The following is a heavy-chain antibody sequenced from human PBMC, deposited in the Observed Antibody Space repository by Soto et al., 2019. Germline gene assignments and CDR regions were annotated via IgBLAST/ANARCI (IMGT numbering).Heavy chain of an antibody. V-gene: IGHV2-5*02. Sequence: SGPTLVNPTQTLTLTCTFSGFSLNTSGVGVGWIRQPPGKALEWLGIIFWDDDKRYSPSLKSRVTITKDTSKNQLVLTMTNMDPVDTATYYCAHLPWQHLWPRAPVVYWGQGTPVNGSS. CDR3: AHLPWQHLWPRAPVVY. D-gene: IGHD5-18*01. CDR1: GFSLNTSGVG. CDR2: IFWDDDK. J-gene: IGHJ4*02.